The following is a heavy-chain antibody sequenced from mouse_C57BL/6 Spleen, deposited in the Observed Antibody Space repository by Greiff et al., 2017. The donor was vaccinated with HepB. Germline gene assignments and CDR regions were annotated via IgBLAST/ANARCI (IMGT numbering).Heavy chain of an antibody. CDR1: GYTFTSYW. Sequence: QVQLQQPGAELVKPGASVKLSCKASGYTFTSYWMQWVKQRPGQGLEWIGEIDPSDSYTNYNQKFKGKATLTVDTSSSTAYMQLSSLTSEDSAVYYCARRSWDHYFDYWGQGTTLTVSS. CDR2: IDPSDSYT. CDR3: ARRSWDHYFDY. D-gene: IGHD4-1*01. V-gene: IGHV1-50*01. J-gene: IGHJ2*01.